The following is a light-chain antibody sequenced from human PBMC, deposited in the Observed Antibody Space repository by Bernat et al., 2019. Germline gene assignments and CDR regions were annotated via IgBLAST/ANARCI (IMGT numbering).Light chain of an antibody. CDR1: NIGDKS. V-gene: IGLV3-21*01. CDR3: QVWDSSRYHYV. J-gene: IGLJ1*01. CDR2: YDT. Sequence: SHVLTQPPSVPVAPGGTATITCAGNNIGDKSVHWYQQRPGQAPVVVIYYDTDRPSEIPERFSGSNSGNTATLTISRVEAGDEADYYCQVWDSSRYHYVFVSGTQVTVL.